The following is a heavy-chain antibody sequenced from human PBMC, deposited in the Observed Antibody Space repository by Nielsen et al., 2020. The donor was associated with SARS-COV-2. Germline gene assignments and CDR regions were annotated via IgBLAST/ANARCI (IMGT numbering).Heavy chain of an antibody. V-gene: IGHV3-23*01. CDR1: GFTFSSYW. Sequence: GESLKISCAASGFTFSSYWMSWVRQAPGKGLEWVSAISGSGGSTYYADSVKGRFTISRDNSKNSLYLQMNSLRAEDTAVYYCVRDSSVVIWSGYPVDWGQGTLVTVSS. CDR2: ISGSGGST. D-gene: IGHD3-3*01. CDR3: VRDSSVVIWSGYPVD. J-gene: IGHJ4*02.